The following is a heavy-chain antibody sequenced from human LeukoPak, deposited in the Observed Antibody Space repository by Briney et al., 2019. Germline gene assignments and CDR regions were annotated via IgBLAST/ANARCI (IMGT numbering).Heavy chain of an antibody. J-gene: IGHJ6*03. CDR2: IYTSGST. D-gene: IGHD3-10*01. Sequence: SETLSLTCTVSGGSISSYYWSWIRQPAGKGLEWIGRIYTSGSTNYNPSLKSRVTMSVDTSKNQFSLKLSSVTAADTAVYYCARVAPLGVMVRGEPQYYYYYMDVWGKGTTVTIS. CDR3: ARVAPLGVMVRGEPQYYYYYMDV. V-gene: IGHV4-4*07. CDR1: GGSISSYY.